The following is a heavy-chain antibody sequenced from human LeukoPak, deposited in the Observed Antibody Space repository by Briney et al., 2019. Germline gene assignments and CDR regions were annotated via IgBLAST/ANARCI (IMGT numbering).Heavy chain of an antibody. D-gene: IGHD5-18*01. Sequence: PSETLSPTCTVHGGALSGYYWSGSRQPPGKGLEWIGEINHSGSTNYNPSLKSRVTISVDTSKNQFSLKLSSVTAADTAVYYCATGPCIQLWLRFDYWGQGTLVTVSS. V-gene: IGHV4-34*01. CDR3: ATGPCIQLWLRFDY. CDR1: GGALSGYY. CDR2: INHSGST. J-gene: IGHJ4*02.